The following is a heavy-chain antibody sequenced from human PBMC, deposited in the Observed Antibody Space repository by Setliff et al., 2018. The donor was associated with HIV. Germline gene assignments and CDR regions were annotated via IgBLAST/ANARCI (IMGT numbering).Heavy chain of an antibody. D-gene: IGHD4-4*01. Sequence: GGSLRLSCTASGFAFNTYTMNWVRQAPGKGLEWVSSTSSSSSFIYYADSVRGRFTVSRDNAKNSLYLQMISLRVEDTAIYYCASFPTITASQDVFDIWGHGTMVTVSS. CDR3: ASFPTITASQDVFDI. CDR1: GFAFNTYT. V-gene: IGHV3-21*01. CDR2: TSSSSSFI. J-gene: IGHJ3*02.